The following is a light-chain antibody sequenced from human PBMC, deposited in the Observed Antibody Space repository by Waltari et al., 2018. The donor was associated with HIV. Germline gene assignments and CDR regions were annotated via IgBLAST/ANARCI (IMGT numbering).Light chain of an antibody. J-gene: IGLJ2*01. CDR2: QDS. Sequence: SSELTQPPSASVSPGQTASITCSGDKLEQKYVCWYQQKPGQSPVMVIYQDSKRPSGIPERFSGSNSGNTATLTISGTQAMDEADYYCQAWDSSTVVFGGGTKLTVL. CDR3: QAWDSSTVV. V-gene: IGLV3-1*01. CDR1: KLEQKY.